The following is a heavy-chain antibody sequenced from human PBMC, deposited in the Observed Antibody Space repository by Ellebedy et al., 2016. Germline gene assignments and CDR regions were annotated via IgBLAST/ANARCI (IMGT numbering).Heavy chain of an antibody. CDR1: GYTFTGYY. J-gene: IGHJ3*02. D-gene: IGHD2-8*01. V-gene: IGHV1-2*02. CDR2: INPNSGGT. Sequence: ASVKVSCXASGYTFTGYYMHWVRQAPGQGLEWMGWINPNSGGTNYAQKFQGRVTMTRDTSISTAYMELSRLRSDDTAVYYCARTGRDVVLMVYAMPGQDGIDIWGQGTMVTVSS. CDR3: ARTGRDVVLMVYAMPGQDGIDI.